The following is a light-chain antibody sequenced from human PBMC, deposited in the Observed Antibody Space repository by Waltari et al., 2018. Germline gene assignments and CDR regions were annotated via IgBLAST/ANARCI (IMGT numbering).Light chain of an antibody. CDR1: QSVSRT. J-gene: IGKJ1*01. CDR3: QHYVRLPAT. V-gene: IGKV3-20*01. CDR2: GAS. Sequence: EIVLTQSPGTLSLSPGQGATLSCRASQSVSRTLAWYQQKPGQAPKLLIYGASIRATGIPDRFTGSGSGTDFSLTISSLEPEDFAIYFCQHYVRLPATFDQGAKVEIK.